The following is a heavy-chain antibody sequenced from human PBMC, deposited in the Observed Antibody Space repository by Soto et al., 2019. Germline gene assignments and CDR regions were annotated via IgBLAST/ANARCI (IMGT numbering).Heavy chain of an antibody. CDR3: TRDWRHFVH. CDR2: IGHDGSEK. Sequence: VQLVDSGGGLVQPGGSLRLSCAASGFTFSGVFMTWVRQAPGKGLEWVANIGHDGSEKNYVDSVRGRFIVSRDNAGNTLYLQMNNLKVEDTALYYCTRDWRHFVHWSQGTVVTVSS. J-gene: IGHJ4*02. V-gene: IGHV3-7*04. CDR1: GFTFSGVF.